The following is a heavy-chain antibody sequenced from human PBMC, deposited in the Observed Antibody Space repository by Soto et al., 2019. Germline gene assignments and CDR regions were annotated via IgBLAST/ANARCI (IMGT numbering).Heavy chain of an antibody. CDR3: AGKWTKVSLWMCIN. V-gene: IGHV1-69*06. CDR1: AGTFSSYA. J-gene: IGHJ4*02. Sequence: SVKVSCKASAGTFSSYAISWVQQAPGQGLEWMGGIIPIFGTANYAQKFQGRVTITADKSTSTAYMELSSLRSEDTAVYYCAGKWTKVSLWMCINWGQGTLVTVS. CDR2: IIPIFGTA. D-gene: IGHD4-17*01.